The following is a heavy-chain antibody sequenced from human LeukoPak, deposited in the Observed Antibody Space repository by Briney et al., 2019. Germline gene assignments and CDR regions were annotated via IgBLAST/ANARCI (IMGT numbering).Heavy chain of an antibody. D-gene: IGHD2-2*01. Sequence: GGSLRLSCAASGFTFSSYWMSWIRQAPGKGLEWVANIKQVGSEKYYVDSVKGRFTISRDNAKNSLYLQMNSLRAEDTAVYYCARDDCSSISCYHNWFDPWGQGTLVTVSS. CDR3: ARDDCSSISCYHNWFDP. V-gene: IGHV3-7*01. CDR1: GFTFSSYW. CDR2: IKQVGSEK. J-gene: IGHJ5*02.